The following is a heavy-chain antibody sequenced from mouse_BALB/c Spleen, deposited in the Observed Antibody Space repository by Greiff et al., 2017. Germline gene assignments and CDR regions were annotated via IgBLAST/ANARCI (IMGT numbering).Heavy chain of an antibody. Sequence: VQLKQSGTVLARPGASVKMSCKASGYSFTSYWMHWVKQRPGQGLEWIGAIYPGNSDTSYNQKFKRKATLTVDKSSSTAYMQLSSLTSEDSAVYYCTITGGADGASWFAYWGQGTLVTVSA. J-gene: IGHJ3*01. V-gene: IGHV1-5*01. CDR2: IYPGNSDT. CDR1: GYSFTSYW. CDR3: TITGGADGASWFAY.